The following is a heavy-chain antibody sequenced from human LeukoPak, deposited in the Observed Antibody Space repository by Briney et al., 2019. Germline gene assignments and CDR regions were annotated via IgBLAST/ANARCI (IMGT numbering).Heavy chain of an antibody. J-gene: IGHJ4*02. CDR3: ARQSIVATMYYFDY. D-gene: IGHD5-12*01. Sequence: GESLKISCKASGYNFATYWIGWVRQMPGKGLEWMGIIYPGDSDTRYSPSFQGQVTISADKSISTAYLQWSSLKASDTAMYYCARQSIVATMYYFDYWGQGTLVTVSS. CDR2: IYPGDSDT. V-gene: IGHV5-51*01. CDR1: GYNFATYW.